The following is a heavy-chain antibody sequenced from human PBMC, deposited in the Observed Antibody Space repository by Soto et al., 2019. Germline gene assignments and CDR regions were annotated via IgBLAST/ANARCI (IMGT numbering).Heavy chain of an antibody. CDR2: ISYDGRVK. V-gene: IGHV3-30*04. CDR3: ARDFIVGAPDYFDY. CDR1: GFTFSDYP. D-gene: IGHD1-26*01. Sequence: QVQLVESGGGVVQPGRSLSLSCAASGFTFSDYPMHWVRQAPGKGLEWVAVISYDGRVKYYVDSVKGRFTISRDDSXNPLYLQMNSLRVDDTAVYYCARDFIVGAPDYFDYWGQGTLVTVSS. J-gene: IGHJ4*02.